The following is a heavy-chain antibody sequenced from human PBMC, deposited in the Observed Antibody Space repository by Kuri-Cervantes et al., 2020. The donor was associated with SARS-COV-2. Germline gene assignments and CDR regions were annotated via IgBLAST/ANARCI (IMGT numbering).Heavy chain of an antibody. D-gene: IGHD6-6*01. CDR3: ARDSRRFDP. CDR2: IYYSGST. CDR1: GGTISSYY. Sequence: SETLSLTCTVSGGTISSYYWSWIRQPPGKGLEWIGYIYYSGSTNYNPSLKSRVTISVDTSKNQFSLKLSSVTAADTAVYYCARDSRRFDPWGQGTLVTVSS. J-gene: IGHJ5*02. V-gene: IGHV4-59*01.